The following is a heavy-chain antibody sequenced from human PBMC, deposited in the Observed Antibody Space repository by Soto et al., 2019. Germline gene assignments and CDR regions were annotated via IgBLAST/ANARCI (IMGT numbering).Heavy chain of an antibody. Sequence: AAPVEVTWEASGGRLGRSASRWLRQTTGQGLELLGGFIPVYRTLNYAQKFQGRVNSTADESTGTAYMTLSSLASDDTAVYYCATGANWIGYFTVDSWGQGPRVTGS. V-gene: IGHV1-69*13. D-gene: IGHD3-3*01. J-gene: IGHJ4*02. CDR3: ATGANWIGYFTVDS. CDR1: GGRLGRSA. CDR2: FIPVYRTL.